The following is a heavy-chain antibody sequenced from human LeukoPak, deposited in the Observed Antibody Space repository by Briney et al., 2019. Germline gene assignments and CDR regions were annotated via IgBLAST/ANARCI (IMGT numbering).Heavy chain of an antibody. CDR3: ARLAIDGYNRDYYFDY. CDR1: GGSISSYY. CDR2: IYYSGST. Sequence: PSETLSLTCTVSGGSISSYYWSWIWQPPGKGLEWIGYIYYSGSTNYNPSLKSRVTISVDTSKNQFSLKLSSVTAADTAVYYCARLAIDGYNRDYYFDYWGQGTLVTVSS. D-gene: IGHD5-24*01. J-gene: IGHJ4*02. V-gene: IGHV4-59*08.